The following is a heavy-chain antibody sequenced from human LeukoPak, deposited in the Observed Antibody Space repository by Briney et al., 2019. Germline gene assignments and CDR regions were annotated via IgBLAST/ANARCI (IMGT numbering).Heavy chain of an antibody. J-gene: IGHJ3*02. CDR2: IKSKTDGGTT. CDR1: GFTFSNAW. D-gene: IGHD3-22*01. Sequence: GGSLRLSCAASGFTFSNAWMSWVRQAPGKGLEWVGRIKSKTDGGTTDYAAPVKGRFTISRDDSKNTLYLQMNSLKTEDTAVYYCTTDPNYYDSSGYFVLGRNDAFDIWGQGTMVTVSS. CDR3: TTDPNYYDSSGYFVLGRNDAFDI. V-gene: IGHV3-15*01.